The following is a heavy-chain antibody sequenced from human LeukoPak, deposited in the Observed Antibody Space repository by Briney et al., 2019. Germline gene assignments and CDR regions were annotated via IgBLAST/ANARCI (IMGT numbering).Heavy chain of an antibody. CDR1: GYSISSGYY. Sequence: SDTLSLTCAVSGYSISSGYYWGWIRQPPGKGLEWIGNIYHSGSTHYNPSLRSRVTISVDKSKNQISLRLTSVTAADTAVDYCARVGDTGWGQGTLVTVSS. J-gene: IGHJ4*02. D-gene: IGHD1-14*01. V-gene: IGHV4-38-2*01. CDR3: ARVGDTG. CDR2: IYHSGST.